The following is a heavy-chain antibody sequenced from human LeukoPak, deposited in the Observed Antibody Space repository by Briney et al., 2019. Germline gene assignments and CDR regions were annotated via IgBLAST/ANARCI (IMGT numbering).Heavy chain of an antibody. CDR2: ISYDGSNK. V-gene: IGHV3-30*18. CDR3: AKDHSSTYWTMVRGVISPPFRGY. J-gene: IGHJ4*02. CDR1: GFTFSSYG. D-gene: IGHD3-10*01. Sequence: GGSLRLSCAASGFTFSSYGMHWVRQAPGKGLEWVAVISYDGSNKYYADSVKGRFTISRDNSKNTLYLQMNSLRAEDTAVYYCAKDHSSTYWTMVRGVISPPFRGYWGQGTLVTVSS.